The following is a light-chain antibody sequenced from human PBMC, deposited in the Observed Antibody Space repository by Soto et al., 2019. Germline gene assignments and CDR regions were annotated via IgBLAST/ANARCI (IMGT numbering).Light chain of an antibody. CDR3: QQYGSSPQT. J-gene: IGKJ1*01. Sequence: IVITQSPTTLSLSPGERATLSCRASQSVSSYLAWYQQKPGQAPRLLIYGVSSRATGIPDRFSGSGSGTDFTLTISRLEPEDFAVYYCQQYGSSPQTFGQGTKVDIK. V-gene: IGKV3-20*01. CDR2: GVS. CDR1: QSVSSY.